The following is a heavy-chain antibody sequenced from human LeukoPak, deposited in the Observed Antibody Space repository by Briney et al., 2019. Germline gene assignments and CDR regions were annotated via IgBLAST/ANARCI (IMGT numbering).Heavy chain of an antibody. CDR2: MNPNSGNT. D-gene: IGHD1-14*01. V-gene: IGHV1-8*01. J-gene: IGHJ5*02. CDR1: GYTLTSYD. Sequence: ASVKGTCKASGYTLTSYDINWVRQATRQGLEWMGWMNPNSGNTGYAQKFQGRVTMTRNTSISTAYMELSSLRSEDTAVYYCARVPRKYNWFDPWGQGTLVTVSS. CDR3: ARVPRKYNWFDP.